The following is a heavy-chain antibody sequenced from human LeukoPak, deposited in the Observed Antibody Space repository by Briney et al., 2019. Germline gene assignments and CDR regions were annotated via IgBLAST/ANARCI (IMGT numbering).Heavy chain of an antibody. CDR1: GYTFTSYD. CDR2: MNPNSGNT. J-gene: IGHJ4*02. Sequence: ASVKVSCKASGYTFTSYDINWVRQATGQGLEWMGWMNPNSGNTGYAQKFQGRVTITTDESTSTAYMELNSLRSEDTAVYYCAREKSYSSGWYYFDYWGQGTLVTVSS. CDR3: AREKSYSSGWYYFDY. D-gene: IGHD6-19*01. V-gene: IGHV1-8*01.